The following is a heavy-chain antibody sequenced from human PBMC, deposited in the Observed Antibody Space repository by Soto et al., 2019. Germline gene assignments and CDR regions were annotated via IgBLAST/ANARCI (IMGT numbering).Heavy chain of an antibody. D-gene: IGHD6-6*01. CDR1: GFTFSSYG. CDR3: AKDKGRSSSSQRQGYGMDV. V-gene: IGHV3-30*18. Sequence: QVQLVESGGGVVQPGRSLRLSCAASGFTFSSYGMHWVRQAPGKGLEWVAVISYDGSNKYYADSVKGRFTISGDNSKNTLYLQMNSLRAEDTAVYYCAKDKGRSSSSQRQGYGMDVWGQGTTVTVSS. CDR2: ISYDGSNK. J-gene: IGHJ6*02.